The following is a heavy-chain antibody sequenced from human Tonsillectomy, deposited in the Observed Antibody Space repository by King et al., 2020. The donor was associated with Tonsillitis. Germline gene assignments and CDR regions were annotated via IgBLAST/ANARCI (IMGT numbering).Heavy chain of an antibody. V-gene: IGHV3-30*04. CDR3: ARDQSPGDSTGYLNY. J-gene: IGHJ4*02. D-gene: IGHD3-22*01. Sequence: VQLVESGGGVVQPGRSLRLSCAASRFTFSSYAMHWVRQAPGKGLEWVAVISYDGSNKYYADSVKGRFTISRDNSKNSLYLQMHYLRPEDTAVYYFARDQSPGDSTGYLNYWGQGSLVTVSS. CDR1: RFTFSSYA. CDR2: ISYDGSNK.